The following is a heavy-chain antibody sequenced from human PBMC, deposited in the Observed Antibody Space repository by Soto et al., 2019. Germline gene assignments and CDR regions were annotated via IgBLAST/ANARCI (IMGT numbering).Heavy chain of an antibody. CDR3: ATQGLTTYYFGY. CDR1: GYSFARQW. V-gene: IGHV5-10-1*01. J-gene: IGHJ4*02. CDR2: IDLSESYT. Sequence: GESLKISCKGSGYSFARQWISWVRQVPGKGQEWMGRIDLSESYTTYNPSFQGHVTFSADKSITTAYLQWRSLEASDTAIYYCATQGLTTYYFGYWGQGTLVTVSS.